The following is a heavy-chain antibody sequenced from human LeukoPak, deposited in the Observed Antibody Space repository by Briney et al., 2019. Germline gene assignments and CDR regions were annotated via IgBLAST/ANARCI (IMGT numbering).Heavy chain of an antibody. Sequence: GGSLRLSCAASGFTFSSYAMSWVRQAPGKGLEWVSAISGSGSYTYYADSVKGRFTISRDTSKNTLYLQMNYLRAEDTVIYYCAKSLAYGDSIRGALDIWGRGTMVTVSS. CDR3: AKSLAYGDSIRGALDI. CDR2: ISGSGSYT. V-gene: IGHV3-23*01. D-gene: IGHD4-17*01. J-gene: IGHJ3*02. CDR1: GFTFSSYA.